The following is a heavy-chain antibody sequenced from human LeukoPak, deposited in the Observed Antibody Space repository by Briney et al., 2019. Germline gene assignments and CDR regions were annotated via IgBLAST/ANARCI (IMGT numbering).Heavy chain of an antibody. D-gene: IGHD6-6*01. CDR3: AKPVLAARPIYYFDY. V-gene: IGHV3-23*01. J-gene: IGHJ4*02. Sequence: GGSLRLSCAASGFTFSSYAMSWVRQAPGKGLEWVSAISGSGGSTYYAGSVKGRFTISRDNSKNTLYLQMNSLRAEDTAVYYCAKPVLAARPIYYFDYWGQGTLVTVSS. CDR2: ISGSGGST. CDR1: GFTFSSYA.